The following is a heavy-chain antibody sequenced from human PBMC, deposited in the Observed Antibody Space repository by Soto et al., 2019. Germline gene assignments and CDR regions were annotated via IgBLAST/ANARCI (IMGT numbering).Heavy chain of an antibody. Sequence: GGSLRLSCSASGFTFSSYAMHWVRQAPGKGLEYVSAISSNGGSTYYADSVKGRFTISRDNSKNTLYLQMSSLRAEDTAVYYCVKDRPEYSSSTYYFDYWGQGTLVTVSS. CDR2: ISSNGGST. CDR1: GFTFSSYA. V-gene: IGHV3-64D*06. CDR3: VKDRPEYSSSTYYFDY. D-gene: IGHD6-6*01. J-gene: IGHJ4*02.